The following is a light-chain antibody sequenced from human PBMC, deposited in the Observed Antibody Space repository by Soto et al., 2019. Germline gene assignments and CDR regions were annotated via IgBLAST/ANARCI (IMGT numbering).Light chain of an antibody. CDR2: GAS. Sequence: EIVLTQSPGTLSLSPGERATLSCRASQSVHRSYLAWYQHKPGQAPRLLIYGASSRATGIPDRFSGSGSGTDFTFTISRLEPEDFAVYYCQQYGSSSYTFGQGTKLEIK. CDR1: QSVHRSY. CDR3: QQYGSSSYT. V-gene: IGKV3-20*01. J-gene: IGKJ2*01.